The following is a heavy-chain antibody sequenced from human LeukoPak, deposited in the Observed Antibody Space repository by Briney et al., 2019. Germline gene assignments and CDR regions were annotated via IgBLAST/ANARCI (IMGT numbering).Heavy chain of an antibody. CDR2: ISYDGSNQ. Sequence: PGGSLRLSCAASGFTFSSYGMHWVRQAPGKGLEWVAVISYDGSNQYYADSVKGRFTISRDNSKNTLYLQMNSLRGADTAVYYCARRDRGSWDLSSSTGKDSGFDTWGQGTQVTVSS. CDR1: GFTFSSYG. D-gene: IGHD6-13*01. CDR3: ARRDRGSWDLSSSTGKDSGFDT. V-gene: IGHV3-30*03. J-gene: IGHJ4*02.